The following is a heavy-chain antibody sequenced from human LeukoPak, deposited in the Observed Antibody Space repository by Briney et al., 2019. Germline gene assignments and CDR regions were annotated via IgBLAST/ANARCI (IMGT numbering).Heavy chain of an antibody. Sequence: SETLSLTCTVSGGSISSHYWSWIRQPPGKGLEWIGYIYTSGSTNYNPSLKSRVTISVDTSKNQFSLKLSSVTAADTAVYYCARLSHGDYFDYWGQGTLVTVSS. CDR2: IYTSGST. J-gene: IGHJ4*02. CDR1: GGSISSHY. CDR3: ARLSHGDYFDY. D-gene: IGHD3-3*01. V-gene: IGHV4-4*09.